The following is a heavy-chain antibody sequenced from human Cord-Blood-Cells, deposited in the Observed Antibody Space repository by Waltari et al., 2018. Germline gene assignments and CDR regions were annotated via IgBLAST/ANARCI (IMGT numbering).Heavy chain of an antibody. V-gene: IGHV3-23*04. D-gene: IGHD6-6*01. CDR2: ISGSGGST. Sequence: EVQLVASGGGLVQPGGSLRLSCAASGFTFSRYAMSWVPQAPGKGLDWVSAISGSGGSTYYADSVKGRFTISRDNSKNTLYLQMNSLRAEDTAVYYCARREYSSSYFDYWGQGTLVTVSS. CDR1: GFTFSRYA. CDR3: ARREYSSSYFDY. J-gene: IGHJ4*02.